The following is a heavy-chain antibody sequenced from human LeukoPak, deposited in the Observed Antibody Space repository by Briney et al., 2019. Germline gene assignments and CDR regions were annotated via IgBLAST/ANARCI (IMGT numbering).Heavy chain of an antibody. D-gene: IGHD3-10*01. Sequence: GGSLRLSCAASGFTFNSYGMHWVRQAPGKGLEWVSRINSDGSSTSYADSVKGRFTISRDNAKNTLYLQMNSLRAEDTAVYYCAKSYASGSSKFDYWGQGTLVTVSS. J-gene: IGHJ4*02. V-gene: IGHV3-74*01. CDR3: AKSYASGSSKFDY. CDR2: INSDGSST. CDR1: GFTFNSYG.